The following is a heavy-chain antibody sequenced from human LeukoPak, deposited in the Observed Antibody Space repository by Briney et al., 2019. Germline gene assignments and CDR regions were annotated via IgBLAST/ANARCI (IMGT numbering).Heavy chain of an antibody. V-gene: IGHV1-18*01. Sequence: ASVKVSCKASGYTFGNYGITWLRQAPGQGLEWMGWISGYNGNTKYAQQLQGRVTMTTDTSTSTAYMELRSLRSDDTAVYYCARVRYDILTAPYYYYYMDVWGKGTTVTVSS. J-gene: IGHJ6*03. CDR1: GYTFGNYG. CDR3: ARVRYDILTAPYYYYYMDV. D-gene: IGHD3-9*01. CDR2: ISGYNGNT.